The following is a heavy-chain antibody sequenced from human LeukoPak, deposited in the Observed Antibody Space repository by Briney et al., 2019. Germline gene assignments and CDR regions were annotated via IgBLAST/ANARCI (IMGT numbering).Heavy chain of an antibody. V-gene: IGHV4-34*01. CDR2: INHSGST. CDR1: GGSISSYY. J-gene: IGHJ4*02. CDR3: AREERWLRNIDY. D-gene: IGHD5-12*01. Sequence: KPSETLSLTCTVPGGSISSYYWSWIRQPPGKGLGWIGEINHSGSTNYNPSLNSRVAISVDTSKNQFSLKRSSVTASVTAVYYCAREERWLRNIDYWGQATLVTVSS.